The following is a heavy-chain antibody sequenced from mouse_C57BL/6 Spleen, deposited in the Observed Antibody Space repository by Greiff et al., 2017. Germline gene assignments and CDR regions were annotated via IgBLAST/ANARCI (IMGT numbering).Heavy chain of an antibody. Sequence: EVKLEESGGGLVQPGGSMKLSCVASGFTFSNYWMNWVRQSPEKGLEWVAQIRLKSDNYATYSAESVKGRFTISRDDSKSSVYLQMNNLRAEDTGIYYGTDRYGSSLLYFDVWGTGTTVTVSA. CDR3: TDRYGSSLLYFDV. J-gene: IGHJ1*03. V-gene: IGHV6-3*01. CDR2: IRLKSDNYAT. CDR1: GFTFSNYW. D-gene: IGHD1-1*01.